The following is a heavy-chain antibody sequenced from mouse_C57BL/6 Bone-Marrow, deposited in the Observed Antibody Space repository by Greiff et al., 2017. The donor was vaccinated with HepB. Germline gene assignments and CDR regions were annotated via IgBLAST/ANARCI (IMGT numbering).Heavy chain of an antibody. CDR3: AREDYYGSSYDVRFDY. V-gene: IGHV1-19*01. Sequence: EVQLQQSGPVLVKPGASVKMSCKASGYTFTDYYLNWVKQSHGKSLEWIGVINPYNGGTSYNQKFKGKATLTVDKSSSTAYMELNSLTSEDSAVYYCAREDYYGSSYDVRFDYWGQGTTLTVSS. CDR1: GYTFTDYY. CDR2: INPYNGGT. D-gene: IGHD1-1*01. J-gene: IGHJ2*01.